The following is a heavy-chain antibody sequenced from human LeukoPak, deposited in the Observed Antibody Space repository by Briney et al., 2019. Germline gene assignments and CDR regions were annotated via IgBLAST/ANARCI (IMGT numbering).Heavy chain of an antibody. Sequence: GRSLRLSCAASGLIVSSNYMSWVRQAPGKGLEWVSGISGSGGNTYHADSVKGRFTISRDNSKNTLYVQMNSLRAEDTAVYYCATEKGDSPDYWGQGTLVTVSS. J-gene: IGHJ4*02. V-gene: IGHV3-23*01. CDR2: ISGSGGNT. CDR3: ATEKGDSPDY. CDR1: GLIVSSNY. D-gene: IGHD2-21*01.